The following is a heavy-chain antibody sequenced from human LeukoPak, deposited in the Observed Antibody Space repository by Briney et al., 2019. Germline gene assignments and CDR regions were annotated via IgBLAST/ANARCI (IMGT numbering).Heavy chain of an antibody. Sequence: PGGSPRLSCAASGFTFSSFGMHWVRQAPGKGLEWVAVISYDGSNKYYADSVKGRFTISRDNSKNTLYLQMNSLRAEDTAVYYCAKAGYSSSWYYFDYWGQGTLVTVSS. CDR2: ISYDGSNK. CDR3: AKAGYSSSWYYFDY. CDR1: GFTFSSFG. V-gene: IGHV3-30*18. J-gene: IGHJ4*02. D-gene: IGHD6-13*01.